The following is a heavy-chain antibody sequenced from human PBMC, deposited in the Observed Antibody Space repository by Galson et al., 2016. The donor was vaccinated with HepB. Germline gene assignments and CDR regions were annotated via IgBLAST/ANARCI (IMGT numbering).Heavy chain of an antibody. D-gene: IGHD1-26*01. CDR1: GGSLRGYT. V-gene: IGHV4-34*01. CDR3: ARSRWENLDL. J-gene: IGHJ5*02. CDR2: INHGGST. Sequence: ETLSLTCVVYGGSLRGYTWSWIRQPPGKGLEWIGEINHGGSTNYNPSLKSRVTMSADTSKNHFPLRVSSVTAADTAVYYCARSRWENLDLWGQGTLVTVSS.